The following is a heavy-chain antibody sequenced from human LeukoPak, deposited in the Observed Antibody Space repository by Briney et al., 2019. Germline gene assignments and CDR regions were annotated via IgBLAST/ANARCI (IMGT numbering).Heavy chain of an antibody. CDR2: IYYSGST. CDR1: GGPISSHY. J-gene: IGHJ2*01. CDR3: ARESSSWYKKRYFDL. Sequence: SETLSLTCTVSGGPISSHYWSWIRQPPGKGLEWIGYIYYSGSTNCNPSLKSRVTISVDTSKNQFSLKLSSVTAADTAVYYCARESSSWYKKRYFDLWGRGTLVTVSS. D-gene: IGHD6-13*01. V-gene: IGHV4-59*11.